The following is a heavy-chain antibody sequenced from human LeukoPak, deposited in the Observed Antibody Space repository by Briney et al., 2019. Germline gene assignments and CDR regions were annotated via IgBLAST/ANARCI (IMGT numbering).Heavy chain of an antibody. CDR2: TRLDGSKK. CDR3: AIVGTEILLAGLGY. Sequence: GGSLRLSCAASGFTFSNYAMHWVRQAPGKGLEWVAFTRLDGSKKYHADSVKGPFNIYSDNNKSTLYLQMNSLRPEDTAMYYCAIVGTEILLAGLGYWGQGTLVTVSS. D-gene: IGHD5-24*01. J-gene: IGHJ4*02. V-gene: IGHV3-30*02. CDR1: GFTFSNYA.